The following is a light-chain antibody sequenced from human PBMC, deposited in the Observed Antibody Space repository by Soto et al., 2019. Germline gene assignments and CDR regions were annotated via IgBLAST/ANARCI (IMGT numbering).Light chain of an antibody. CDR2: AAS. Sequence: DIQMTQSPSSLSASVGDRVTITCRASQSISSYLNWYQQKPGKAPKLLMFAASTLQSGVPSRFSGGGSGTEFTLTISSLQPEDFATYYCQQTYSSLPYTFGQGTKLEI. V-gene: IGKV1-39*01. CDR1: QSISSY. CDR3: QQTYSSLPYT. J-gene: IGKJ2*01.